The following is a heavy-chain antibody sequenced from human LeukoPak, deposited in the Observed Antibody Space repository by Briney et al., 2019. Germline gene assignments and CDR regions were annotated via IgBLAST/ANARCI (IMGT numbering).Heavy chain of an antibody. D-gene: IGHD4-17*01. CDR1: GFTFSSYA. Sequence: PGGSLRLSCAASGFTFSSYAMHWVRQAPGKGLEYVSAISSNGGSTYYANSVKGRFTISRDNSENTLYLQMGSLRAEDMAVYYCARAGTVTTIPPNYWGQGTLVTVSS. V-gene: IGHV3-64*01. CDR3: ARAGTVTTIPPNY. J-gene: IGHJ4*02. CDR2: ISSNGGST.